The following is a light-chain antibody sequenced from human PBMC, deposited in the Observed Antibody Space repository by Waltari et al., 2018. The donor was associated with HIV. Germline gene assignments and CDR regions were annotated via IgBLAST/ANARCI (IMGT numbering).Light chain of an antibody. J-gene: IGKJ1*01. CDR2: GAS. Sequence: DIQMTQSPFPLSASAGDRINISCRASQNVTYYLNWYQQKPGKAPKLLIYGASHLQSGVPSRFSGGGSGTDFTLTISSLRPEDFATYYCQQSFRTPPWTFGQGTRVEVK. CDR1: QNVTYY. CDR3: QQSFRTPPWT. V-gene: IGKV1-39*01.